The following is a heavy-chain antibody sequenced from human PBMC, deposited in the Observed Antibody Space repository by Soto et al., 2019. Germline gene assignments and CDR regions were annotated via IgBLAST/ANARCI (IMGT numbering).Heavy chain of an antibody. CDR1: GGSISSYY. Sequence: SETLSLTCTVSGGSISSYYWSWIRQPPGKGLEWIGYIYYSGSTYYNPSLKSRVTISVDTSKNQFSLKLSSVTAADTAVYYCARDYDFWSGSPYYYYGMDVWGQGTTVTVSS. CDR3: ARDYDFWSGSPYYYYGMDV. V-gene: IGHV4-30-4*01. CDR2: IYYSGST. D-gene: IGHD3-3*01. J-gene: IGHJ6*02.